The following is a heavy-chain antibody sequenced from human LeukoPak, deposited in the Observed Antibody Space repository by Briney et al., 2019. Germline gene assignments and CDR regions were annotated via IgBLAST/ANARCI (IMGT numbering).Heavy chain of an antibody. V-gene: IGHV3-30*03. J-gene: IGHJ4*02. D-gene: IGHD6-19*01. CDR2: ISYDGSNK. CDR3: ARDSSGWLDY. CDR1: GFTFSSYG. Sequence: GRSLRLSCAASGFTFSSYGMHWVRQAPGKGLEWVAVISYDGSNKDYADSVKGRFTISRDNSKNTLYLQMNSLRAEDTAVYYCARDSSGWLDYWGQGTLVTVSS.